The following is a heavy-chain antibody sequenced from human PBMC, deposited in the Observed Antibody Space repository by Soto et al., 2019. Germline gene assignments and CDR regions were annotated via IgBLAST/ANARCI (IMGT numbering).Heavy chain of an antibody. Sequence: GGSLRLSCAASGFTFSSYSMNWVRQAPGKGLEWVSSISSSSSYIYYADSVKGRFTISRDNAKNSLYLQMNSLRAEDTAVYYCARDSLLWFGESGWGQGTLVTVSS. J-gene: IGHJ4*02. CDR3: ARDSLLWFGESG. V-gene: IGHV3-21*01. CDR2: ISSSSSYI. D-gene: IGHD3-10*01. CDR1: GFTFSSYS.